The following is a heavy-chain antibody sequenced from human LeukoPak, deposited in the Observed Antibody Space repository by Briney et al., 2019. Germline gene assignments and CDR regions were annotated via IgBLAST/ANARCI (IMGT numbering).Heavy chain of an antibody. D-gene: IGHD4-17*01. CDR2: ISSSSSYI. Sequence: GVSLRLSCAASGFTFSSYSMNWVRQAPGKGLEWVSSISSSSSYIYYADSVKGRFTISRDNAKNSLYLQMNSLRAEDTAVYYCARDLYGDYVIDYWGQGTLVTVSS. CDR3: ARDLYGDYVIDY. V-gene: IGHV3-21*01. J-gene: IGHJ4*02. CDR1: GFTFSSYS.